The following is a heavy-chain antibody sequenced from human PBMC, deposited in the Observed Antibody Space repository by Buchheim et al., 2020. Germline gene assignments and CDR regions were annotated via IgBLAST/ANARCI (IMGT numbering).Heavy chain of an antibody. CDR1: GFTFSSYA. V-gene: IGHV3-23*01. CDR2: ISGSGGNT. D-gene: IGHD3-3*01. CDR3: AKAVFGVVISGYYYGMDV. J-gene: IGHJ6*02. Sequence: EVQLLESGGGLVQPGGSLRLSCAASGFTFSSYAMSWVRQAPGKGLEWVSAISGSGGNTYYADSVKGRFTISRDNSKNTLYLQMNSLRAEDTAVYYCAKAVFGVVISGYYYGMDVWGQGTT.